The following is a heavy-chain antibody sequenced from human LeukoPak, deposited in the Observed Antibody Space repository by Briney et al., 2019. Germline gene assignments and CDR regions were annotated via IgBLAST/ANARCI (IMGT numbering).Heavy chain of an antibody. CDR3: ARGRYYDSSGNNFDY. Sequence: PGGSLRLSCAASGFTFSSYSVNWVRQAPGKGLEWVSSISSSSSYIYYADSVKGRFTISRDNAKNSLYLQMNSLRAEDTAVYYWARGRYYDSSGNNFDYWGRGTLVTVSS. V-gene: IGHV3-21*01. D-gene: IGHD3-22*01. J-gene: IGHJ4*02. CDR1: GFTFSSYS. CDR2: ISSSSSYI.